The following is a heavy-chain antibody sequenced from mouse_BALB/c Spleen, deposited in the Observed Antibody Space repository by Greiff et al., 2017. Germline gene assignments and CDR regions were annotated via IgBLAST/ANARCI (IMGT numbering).Heavy chain of an antibody. CDR3: ARYELGYGYKNWCFDV. J-gene: IGHJ1*01. Sequence: EVQLQQSGPELVKPGASVKIPCKASGYTFTDYNMDWVKQSHGKSLEWIGDINPNNGGTIYNQKFKGKATLTVDKSSSTAYMELRSLTSEDTAVYYCARYELGYGYKNWCFDVWGAGTTVTVSA. D-gene: IGHD2-2*01. CDR2: INPNNGGT. CDR1: GYTFTDYN. V-gene: IGHV1-18*01.